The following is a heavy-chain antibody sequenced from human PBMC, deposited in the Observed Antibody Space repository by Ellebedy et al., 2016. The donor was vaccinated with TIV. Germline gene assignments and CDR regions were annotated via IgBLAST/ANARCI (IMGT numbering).Heavy chain of an antibody. Sequence: MPSETLSLTCTVSGGSISSSSYFRGWIRQPPGKGLEWIGSIFYSGTTYYNPSLKSRVTISVDTSKNQFSLELSSVTAADTAVYYCARILRGGSNGDYFDDWGQGTQVTASS. CDR1: GGSISSSSYF. V-gene: IGHV4-39*07. CDR2: IFYSGTT. CDR3: ARILRGGSNGDYFDD. J-gene: IGHJ4*02. D-gene: IGHD3-3*01.